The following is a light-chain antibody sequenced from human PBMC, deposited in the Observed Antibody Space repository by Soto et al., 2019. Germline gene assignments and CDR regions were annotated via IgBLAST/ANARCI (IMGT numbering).Light chain of an antibody. J-gene: IGLJ1*01. CDR1: SSDVGGYNY. Sequence: QSALTQPASVSGSPGQSITISCPGTSSDVGGYNYVSWYQQHPGKAPKLIIYEVSNRPAGVSNRFSGFKSGNTAFLTISGLEAEEEADYYCSSYTTSSTLVFGTGTKVTVL. V-gene: IGLV2-14*01. CDR2: EVS. CDR3: SSYTTSSTLV.